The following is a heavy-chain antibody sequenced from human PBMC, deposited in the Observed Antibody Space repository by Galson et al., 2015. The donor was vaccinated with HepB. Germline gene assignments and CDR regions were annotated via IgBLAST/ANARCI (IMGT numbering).Heavy chain of an antibody. Sequence: SVKVSCKASGYTFTSYHMHWVRQAPGQGLEWMGIINPSGGSTSYAQKFQGRVTMTRDTSTSTVYMELSSLRSEDTAVYYCARGTNWNDGPFGASGWGQGTLVTVSS. D-gene: IGHD1-1*01. CDR1: GYTFTSYH. CDR2: INPSGGST. J-gene: IGHJ4*02. V-gene: IGHV1-46*01. CDR3: ARGTNWNDGPFGASG.